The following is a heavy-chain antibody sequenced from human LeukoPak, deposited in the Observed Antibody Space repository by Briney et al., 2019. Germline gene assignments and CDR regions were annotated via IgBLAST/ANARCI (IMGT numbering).Heavy chain of an antibody. CDR3: ARDRVVVPAAFDY. D-gene: IGHD2-2*01. CDR2: INPNSGGT. V-gene: IGHV1-2*02. J-gene: IGHJ4*02. Sequence: ASVNVSCKASGYTFTGYYMHWVRQAPGQGLEWMGWINPNSGGTNYAQKFQGRVTMTRDTSISTAYMELSRLRSDDTAVYYCARDRVVVPAAFDYWGQGTLVTVSS. CDR1: GYTFTGYY.